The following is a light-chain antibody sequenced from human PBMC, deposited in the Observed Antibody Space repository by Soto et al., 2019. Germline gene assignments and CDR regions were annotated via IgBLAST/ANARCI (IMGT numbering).Light chain of an antibody. J-gene: IGLJ1*01. CDR3: SSYKSSSTRV. Sequence: QSALTQPASVSGSPGQSITISCTGTSSDVGNPYNYVSWYQQHPGKAPKLLIFKVSNRPSGISGRFSGSKSGNTASLTISGLQAEDEADYYCSSYKSSSTRVFGTGTKLTVL. CDR1: SSDVGNPYNY. V-gene: IGLV2-14*03. CDR2: KVS.